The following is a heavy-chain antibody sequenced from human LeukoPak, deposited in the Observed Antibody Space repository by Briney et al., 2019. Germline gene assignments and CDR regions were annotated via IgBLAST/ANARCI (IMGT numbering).Heavy chain of an antibody. D-gene: IGHD5-24*01. CDR1: GFTVSNNY. J-gene: IGHJ4*02. CDR3: ARRDDHSGRDY. V-gene: IGHV3-53*01. CDR2: IYSGGST. Sequence: GGSLRLSCVVSGFTVSNNYMSWVRQAPRKGLEWVSLIYSGGSTYYADSVKGRFTISRDNSKNTVYLQMNSLRAEDTAMYYCARRDDHSGRDYWGQGTLVTVSS.